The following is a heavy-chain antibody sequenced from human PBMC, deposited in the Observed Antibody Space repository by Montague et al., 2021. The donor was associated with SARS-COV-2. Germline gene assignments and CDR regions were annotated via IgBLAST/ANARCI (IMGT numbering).Heavy chain of an antibody. Sequence: CAISGDSVSSNSVAWSWLRQSPSRGLEWPGRTYYRSKWYSDNAPSLRGRLTVNPDASKNEFSLELNYVTPEDTAVYYCVRYSGWFYFDFWGQGTLVTVSS. CDR3: VRYSGWFYFDF. J-gene: IGHJ4*02. CDR1: GDSVSSNSVA. CDR2: TYYRSKWYS. V-gene: IGHV6-1*01. D-gene: IGHD6-19*01.